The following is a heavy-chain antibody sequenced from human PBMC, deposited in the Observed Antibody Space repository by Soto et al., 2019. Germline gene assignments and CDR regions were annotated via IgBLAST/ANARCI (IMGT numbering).Heavy chain of an antibody. CDR3: ARSYYYDSSGCFDY. V-gene: IGHV4-31*03. CDR2: IYYSGST. J-gene: IGHJ4*02. D-gene: IGHD3-22*01. CDR1: GGSISSGGYY. Sequence: ASETLSLTCTVSGGSISSGGYYWSWIRQHPGKGLEWIGYIYYSGSTYYNPSLKSRVTISVDTSKNQFSLKLSSVTAADTAVYYCARSYYYDSSGCFDYWGQGTLVTVSS.